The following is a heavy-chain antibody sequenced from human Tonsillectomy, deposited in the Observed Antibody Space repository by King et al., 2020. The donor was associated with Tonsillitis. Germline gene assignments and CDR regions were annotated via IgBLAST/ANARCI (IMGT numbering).Heavy chain of an antibody. V-gene: IGHV4-34*01. Sequence: VQLQQWGTGLLKPSETLSLTCAVYGGSFSDYYWTWIRQPPGKGLEWIGEINHSGNSDYHPFLKSRVTLSIYTSKNQLSLRLSSVTAADTAVYYCASEIAYFDYWGQGTLVTVSS. CDR1: GGSFSDYY. CDR3: ASEIAYFDY. J-gene: IGHJ4*02. D-gene: IGHD2-21*01. CDR2: INHSGNS.